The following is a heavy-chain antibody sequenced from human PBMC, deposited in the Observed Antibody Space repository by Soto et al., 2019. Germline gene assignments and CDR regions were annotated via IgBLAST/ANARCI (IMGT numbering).Heavy chain of an antibody. D-gene: IGHD1-20*01. Sequence: QVPLVESGAEVKRPGASVKDSCEASGCTFTTYDINWVRQASGQGLEWMGCVNPSSGNTVYAQKFHGRVTMTRDTSISTAYMELSSLKSDDTAIYYCARASMYIWNDHCGQGTLVTVSS. CDR3: ARASMYIWNDH. CDR1: GCTFTTYD. J-gene: IGHJ5*02. V-gene: IGHV1-8*01. CDR2: VNPSSGNT.